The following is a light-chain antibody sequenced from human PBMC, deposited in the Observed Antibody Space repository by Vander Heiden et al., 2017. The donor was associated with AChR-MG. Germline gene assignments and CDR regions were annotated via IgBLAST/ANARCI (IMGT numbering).Light chain of an antibody. V-gene: IGKV3-11*01. CDR2: DAS. Sequence: EIVLTQPPATLSLSPGERATLSCRASQSVSSYLAWYQQKPGQAPRLLIYDASNRATGIPARFSGSGSGTDFTLTISSLEPEDFAVYYCQQRSNWHELTFGGGTKVEIK. CDR1: QSVSSY. J-gene: IGKJ4*01. CDR3: QQRSNWHELT.